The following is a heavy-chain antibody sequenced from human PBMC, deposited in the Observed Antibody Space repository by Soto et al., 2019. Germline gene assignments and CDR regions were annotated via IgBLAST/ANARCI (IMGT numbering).Heavy chain of an antibody. CDR2: INPNSGGT. Sequence: GASVKVSCKASGYTFTGYYMHRVRQAPGQGLEWMGWINPNSGGTNYAQKFQGRVTMTRDTSISTAYMELSRLRSDDTAVYYCARDLRDSSSGRYYYYGMDVWGQGTTVTVSS. CDR3: ARDLRDSSSGRYYYYGMDV. V-gene: IGHV1-2*02. J-gene: IGHJ6*02. D-gene: IGHD6-6*01. CDR1: GYTFTGYY.